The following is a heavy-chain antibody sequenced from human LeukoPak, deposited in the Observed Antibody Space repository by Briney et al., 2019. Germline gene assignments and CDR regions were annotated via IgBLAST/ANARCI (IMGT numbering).Heavy chain of an antibody. D-gene: IGHD7-27*01. J-gene: IGHJ4*02. Sequence: YPGGSLRLSCAASGFTFSSYAMSWVRQAPGKGLGWVSTISSSGYSTHYADSVKGRFTISRDNSKNTLHLQMNSLRGEDTAVYYCARDPGAWRYFDYWGQGTLVTVSS. CDR1: GFTFSSYA. V-gene: IGHV3-23*01. CDR3: ARDPGAWRYFDY. CDR2: ISSSGYST.